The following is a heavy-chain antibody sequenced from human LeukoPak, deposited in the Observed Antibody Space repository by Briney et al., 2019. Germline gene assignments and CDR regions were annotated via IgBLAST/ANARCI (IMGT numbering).Heavy chain of an antibody. CDR3: ASGRGGYFDL. D-gene: IGHD4-17*01. CDR1: GSSISSYY. V-gene: IGHV4-59*08. CDR2: IYYSGST. Sequence: SETLSLTCTVSGSSISSYYWSWIRQPPGKGLEWIGYIYYSGSTNYNPSLKSRVTISVDTSKNQFSLKLSSVTAADTAVYYCASGRGGYFDLWGRGTLVTVSS. J-gene: IGHJ2*01.